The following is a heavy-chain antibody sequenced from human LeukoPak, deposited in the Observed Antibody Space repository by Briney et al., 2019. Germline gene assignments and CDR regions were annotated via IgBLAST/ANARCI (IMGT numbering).Heavy chain of an antibody. CDR3: AKAAYDFWSGYKYYYYGMDV. CDR1: GFIFSNYA. D-gene: IGHD3-3*01. J-gene: IGHJ6*02. CDR2: ISGSGGST. Sequence: GGSLRLSCAASGFIFSNYAMSWVRQAPGNGLEWVSTISGSGGSTYYADSVKGRFTISRDNSKNTLYLQMNSLRAEDTAVYYCAKAAYDFWSGYKYYYYGMDVWGQGTTVTVSS. V-gene: IGHV3-23*01.